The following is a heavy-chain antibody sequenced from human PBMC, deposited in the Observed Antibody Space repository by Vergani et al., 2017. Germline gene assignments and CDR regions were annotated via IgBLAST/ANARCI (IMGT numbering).Heavy chain of an antibody. CDR1: GFTFSSYW. CDR3: ARDWAYYYDSSGYWDY. Sequence: EVQLVESGGGLVQPGGSLRLSCAASGFTFSSYWMSWVRQAPGKGLEWVANIKQDGSEKYYVYSVKGRLTISRDNAKNSLYLQMNSLRAEDTAVYYCARDWAYYYDSSGYWDYWGQGTLVTVSS. D-gene: IGHD3-22*01. CDR2: IKQDGSEK. V-gene: IGHV3-7*01. J-gene: IGHJ4*02.